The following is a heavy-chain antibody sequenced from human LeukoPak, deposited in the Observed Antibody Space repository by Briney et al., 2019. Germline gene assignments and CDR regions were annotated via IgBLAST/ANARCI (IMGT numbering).Heavy chain of an antibody. V-gene: IGHV4-39*01. J-gene: IGHJ2*01. CDR1: GGSISSSSYY. Sequence: SETLSLTCTVSGGSISSSSYYWGWIRQPPGKGLEWIGSIYYSGSTYYNPSLKSRVTISVDTSKNQFSLKLSSVTAADTAVYYCSRRSSYDFWSGYRYWYFDLWGRGTLVTVS. D-gene: IGHD3-3*01. CDR2: IYYSGST. CDR3: SRRSSYDFWSGYRYWYFDL.